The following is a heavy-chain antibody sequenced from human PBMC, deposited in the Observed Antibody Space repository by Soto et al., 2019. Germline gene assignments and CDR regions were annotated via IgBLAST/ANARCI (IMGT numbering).Heavy chain of an antibody. J-gene: IGHJ6*02. CDR2: IWYDGSNK. D-gene: IGHD2-21*01. CDR3: TRDKNPYVDYYYGMDV. CDR1: GFNFSNYG. V-gene: IGHV3-33*01. Sequence: QVQLVESGGGVVQPGRSLRLSCAASGFNFSNYGIHWVRQAPGKGLEWVAVIWYDGSNKYYADSVKGRFTISRDNSKNTLYLQINSLRAEDTAVYYCTRDKNPYVDYYYGMDVWGQGTTVTVSS.